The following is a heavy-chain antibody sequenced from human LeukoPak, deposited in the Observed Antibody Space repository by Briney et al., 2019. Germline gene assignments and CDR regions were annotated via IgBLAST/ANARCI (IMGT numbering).Heavy chain of an antibody. CDR1: HASVSSSGFH. CDR3: ARRLDVAGGWFDH. V-gene: IGHV4-39*01. D-gene: IGHD1-14*01. J-gene: IGHJ5*02. Sequence: PSETLSLTCTVSHASVSSSGFHWGWIRQPPGKGLEWIGTMSYTGPTYYNPSLQSRVIISLDTSKNQLSLRLSSVTAADTAVYYCARRLDVAGGWFDHWGQGTLVTVSS. CDR2: MSYTGPT.